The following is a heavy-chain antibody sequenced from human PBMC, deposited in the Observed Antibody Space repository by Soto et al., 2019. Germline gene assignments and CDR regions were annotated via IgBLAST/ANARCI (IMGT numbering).Heavy chain of an antibody. CDR1: GFTFSSYW. J-gene: IGHJ3*02. Sequence: GGSLRLSCVASGFTFSSYWMSWVRQAPGKGLEWVANIKQDGSEKYYVNSVKGRFTISRDNAKNSLYLQMNSLRAEDTAVYYCARDSTVAGYDAFDIWGQGTMVTVSS. CDR3: ARDSTVAGYDAFDI. V-gene: IGHV3-7*01. CDR2: IKQDGSEK. D-gene: IGHD6-19*01.